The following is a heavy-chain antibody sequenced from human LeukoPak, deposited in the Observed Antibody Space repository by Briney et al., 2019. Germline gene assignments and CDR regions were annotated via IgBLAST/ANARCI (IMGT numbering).Heavy chain of an antibody. D-gene: IGHD1-26*01. Sequence: GGSLRLSCAASGFTLSSDGMDWVRQAPGKGPEWGANMWSDGSNEYYADSVKGRFTISRDNSKNTLYLQMNSLRAEDTAVYYCARKAWGWSFYIWGQGTMVTVSS. CDR2: MWSDGSNE. CDR3: ARKAWGWSFYI. CDR1: GFTLSSDG. J-gene: IGHJ3*02. V-gene: IGHV3-33*01.